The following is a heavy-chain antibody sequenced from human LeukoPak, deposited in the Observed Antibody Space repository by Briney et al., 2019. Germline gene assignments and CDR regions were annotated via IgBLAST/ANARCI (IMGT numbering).Heavy chain of an antibody. J-gene: IGHJ4*02. Sequence: PGGSLRLSCAASGFTFSSYSMHWVRQAPGKGLEWVAVISYDGSNKYYADSVKGRFTISRDNSKNTLYLQMNSLRAEDAAVYYCAKDLSTVTTGPFDYWGQGTLVTVSS. CDR1: GFTFSSYS. V-gene: IGHV3-30*18. CDR3: AKDLSTVTTGPFDY. CDR2: ISYDGSNK. D-gene: IGHD4-11*01.